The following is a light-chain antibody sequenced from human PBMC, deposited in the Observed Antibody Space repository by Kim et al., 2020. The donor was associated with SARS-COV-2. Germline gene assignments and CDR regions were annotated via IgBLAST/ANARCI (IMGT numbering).Light chain of an antibody. CDR1: QDISNY. Sequence: DIQMTQSPSSLSASVGDSVTITCQATQDISNYLNWYVQKPGKAPKLLIYDASNLATGVPSRFSGSGSGTDFTFTISSLRPEDIATYYCQQYDSLPFTFGGGTKVDIK. CDR2: DAS. J-gene: IGKJ4*01. CDR3: QQYDSLPFT. V-gene: IGKV1-33*01.